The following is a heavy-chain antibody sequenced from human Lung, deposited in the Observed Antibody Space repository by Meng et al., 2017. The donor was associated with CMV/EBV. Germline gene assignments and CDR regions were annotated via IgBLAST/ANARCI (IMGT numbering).Heavy chain of an antibody. CDR1: GGTFNSYA. Sequence: QVQLVQSGADVQKPGSSVKVSCKTSGGTFNSYAPSWVRQAPGQGLEWMGGTIPIFGTTNYAQKFQGRIRITADESTSTAYMELSSLRSEDTAVYYCARAPPIVGASFDSWGQGTLVTVSS. CDR3: ARAPPIVGASFDS. J-gene: IGHJ4*02. CDR2: TIPIFGTT. V-gene: IGHV1-69*12. D-gene: IGHD1-26*01.